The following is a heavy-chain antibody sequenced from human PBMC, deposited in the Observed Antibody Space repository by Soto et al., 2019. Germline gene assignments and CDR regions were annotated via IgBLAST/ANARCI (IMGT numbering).Heavy chain of an antibody. V-gene: IGHV3-23*01. CDR3: AKVDGRMG. J-gene: IGHJ4*02. D-gene: IGHD2-8*01. CDR2: ISSSGSNT. CDR1: GFTFSSHA. Sequence: EVQLLESGGGLVQPGESLRLSCAASGFTFSSHAMTWVRQAPGKGLEWVSLISSSGSNTFYADSVKGRFTIARDNSKNPLDLQMNGLRAEDLAVYYCAKVDGRMGWGQGNLVTVSS.